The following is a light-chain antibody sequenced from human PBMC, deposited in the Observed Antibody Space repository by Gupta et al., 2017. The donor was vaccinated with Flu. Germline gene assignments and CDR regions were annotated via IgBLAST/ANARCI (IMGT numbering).Light chain of an antibody. V-gene: IGLV3-25*02. CDR1: ALAKQY. CDR3: QLTESSGNYAV. CDR2: RHT. Sequence: SSELTQPPSVSVSPGQTARITCSGDALAKQYASWYCQKSGQAPVLLIYRHTERPSGIPERFSGSTSATTVTLTITGVQAEDEGDYYCQLTESSGNYAVFGGGTKLTVL. J-gene: IGLJ3*02.